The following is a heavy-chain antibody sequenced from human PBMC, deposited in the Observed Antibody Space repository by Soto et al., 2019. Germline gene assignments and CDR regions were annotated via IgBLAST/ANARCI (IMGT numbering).Heavy chain of an antibody. D-gene: IGHD2-2*02. CDR2: IYSSGST. CDR1: GGSVSSDTHY. Sequence: QVQLQESGPRLVKPSETVSLTCTVSGGSVSSDTHYWSWIRLPPGKRLEWIGFIYSSGSTNYIPSLKSRVTMSVDTSKNQFSLKLRSVIVADTAVYHCARFVRSCSGTTCYTRADVWGQGTTVSVSS. CDR3: ARFVRSCSGTTCYTRADV. J-gene: IGHJ6*02. V-gene: IGHV4-61*01.